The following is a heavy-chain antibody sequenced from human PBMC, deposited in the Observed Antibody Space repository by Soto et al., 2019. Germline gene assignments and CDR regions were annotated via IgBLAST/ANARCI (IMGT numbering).Heavy chain of an antibody. Sequence: QVQLVESGGGVVQPGRSLRLSCVASGLTFSSYAMHWVRQAPGKGLEWVSLISYDGGYEYYADSIKGRFTISRDNSKSALYLQMNSLRAEDTAVYFCARDGGFDYWGQGSLVSGSS. J-gene: IGHJ4*02. CDR2: ISYDGGYE. D-gene: IGHD3-16*01. V-gene: IGHV3-30-3*01. CDR1: GLTFSSYA. CDR3: ARDGGFDY.